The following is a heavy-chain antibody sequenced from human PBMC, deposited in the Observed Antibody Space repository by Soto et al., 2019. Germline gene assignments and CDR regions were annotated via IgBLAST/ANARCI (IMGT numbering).Heavy chain of an antibody. Sequence: PSETLSLTCTVSGGSINRSPYYWGWIRQTPGKGLEWIGNVFYSDITFYNPSLRGRVTISVDTSKNEFSLELNSVTAADTAVYFCARLDYIILTASWNWIAPWGQGTLVTVSS. CDR3: ARLDYIILTASWNWIAP. J-gene: IGHJ5*02. D-gene: IGHD3-9*01. CDR2: VFYSDIT. V-gene: IGHV4-39*01. CDR1: GGSINRSPYY.